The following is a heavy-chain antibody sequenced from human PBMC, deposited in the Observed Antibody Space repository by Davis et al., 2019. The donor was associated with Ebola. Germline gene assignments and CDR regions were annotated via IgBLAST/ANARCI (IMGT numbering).Heavy chain of an antibody. CDR3: ARGVGDKRFYYYYCMDV. Sequence: GGSLRLSCAASGFTFSDYYMSWIRQAPGKGLEWVAVIWYDGSNKYYADSVKGRFTISRDNSKNTLYLQMNSLRAEDTAVYYCARGVGDKRFYYYYCMDVWGQGTTVTVSS. D-gene: IGHD4-17*01. CDR1: GFTFSDYY. CDR2: IWYDGSNK. V-gene: IGHV3-33*08. J-gene: IGHJ6*02.